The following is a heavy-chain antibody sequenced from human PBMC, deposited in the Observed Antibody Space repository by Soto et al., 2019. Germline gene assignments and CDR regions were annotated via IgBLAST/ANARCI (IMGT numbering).Heavy chain of an antibody. CDR1: GGSISSYY. CDR3: ARRGGGSWHFDY. CDR2: IYYSGST. J-gene: IGHJ4*02. Sequence: SETLSLTCTVSGGSISSYYWSWIRQPPGKGLEWIGYIYYSGSTNYNPSLKSRVTISVDTSKNQFSLKLSSVTAADTAVYYCARRGGGSWHFDYWGQGTLVTVS. V-gene: IGHV4-59*08. D-gene: IGHD2-15*01.